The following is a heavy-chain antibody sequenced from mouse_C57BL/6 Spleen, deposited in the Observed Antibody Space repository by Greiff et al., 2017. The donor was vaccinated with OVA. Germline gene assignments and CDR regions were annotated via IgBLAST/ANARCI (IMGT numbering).Heavy chain of an antibody. V-gene: IGHV1-15*01. Sequence: QVQLKESGAELVRPGASVTLSCKASGYTFTDYEMHWVKQTPVHGLEWIGAIDPETGGTAYNQKFKGKAILTADKSSSTAYMELRSLTSEDSAVYYCTRSGFTTVVATPFAYWGQGTLVTVSA. J-gene: IGHJ3*01. CDR2: IDPETGGT. CDR3: TRSGFTTVVATPFAY. D-gene: IGHD1-1*01. CDR1: GYTFTDYE.